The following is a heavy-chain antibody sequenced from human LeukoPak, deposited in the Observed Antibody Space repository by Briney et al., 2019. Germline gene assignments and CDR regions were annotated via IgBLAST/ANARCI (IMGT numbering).Heavy chain of an antibody. CDR3: ARGGGSGRGNWFDP. D-gene: IGHD3-10*01. V-gene: IGHV4-59*01. CDR1: GGSISPYY. CDR2: IYYSGST. Sequence: SETLSLTCTVSGGSISPYYWSWIRQPPGKGLEWIGYIYYSGSTNYNPSLKSRVTISVDTSKSQFSLKLSSATAVDTAVYYCARGGGSGRGNWFDPWGQGSLVIVSS. J-gene: IGHJ5*02.